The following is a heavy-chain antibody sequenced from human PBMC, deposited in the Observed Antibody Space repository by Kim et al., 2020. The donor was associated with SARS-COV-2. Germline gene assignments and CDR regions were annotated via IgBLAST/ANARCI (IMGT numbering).Heavy chain of an antibody. CDR2: ISGSGGST. CDR3: AKDGFWLFPTPSHFDY. V-gene: IGHV3-23*01. D-gene: IGHD3-3*01. Sequence: GGSLRLSCAASGFTFSSYAMSWVRQAPGKGLEWVSAISGSGGSTYYADSVKGRFTISRDNSKNTLYLQMNSLRAEDTAVYYCAKDGFWLFPTPSHFDYWGQGTLVTVSS. J-gene: IGHJ4*02. CDR1: GFTFSSYA.